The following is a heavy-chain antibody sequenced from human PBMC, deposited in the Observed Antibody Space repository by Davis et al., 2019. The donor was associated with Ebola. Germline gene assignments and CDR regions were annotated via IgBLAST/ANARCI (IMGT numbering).Heavy chain of an antibody. D-gene: IGHD2-15*01. Sequence: PGGSLRLSCAASGFTFSSYAMHWVRQAPGKGLEYVSAISSNGGSTYYANSVKGRFTISRDNSKNTLFLQMNSLRAEDTAIYYCAKLCSGGSCYVDYWGQGTLVTVSS. CDR1: GFTFSSYA. V-gene: IGHV3-64*01. CDR3: AKLCSGGSCYVDY. CDR2: ISSNGGST. J-gene: IGHJ4*02.